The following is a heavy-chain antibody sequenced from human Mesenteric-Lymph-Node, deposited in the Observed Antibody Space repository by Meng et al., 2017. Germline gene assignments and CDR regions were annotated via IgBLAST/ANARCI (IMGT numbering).Heavy chain of an antibody. CDR2: IYYSGST. J-gene: IGHJ4*02. V-gene: IGHV4-59*01. Sequence: ESLKISCEASGFTFSNAWMSWVRQAPGKGLEWIGYIYYSGSTNYNPSLKSRVTISVDTSKNQFSLKLSSVTAADTAVYYCARGTVTTYWDFDYWGQGTLVTVSS. CDR3: ARGTVTTYWDFDY. CDR1: GFTFSNAW. D-gene: IGHD4-17*01.